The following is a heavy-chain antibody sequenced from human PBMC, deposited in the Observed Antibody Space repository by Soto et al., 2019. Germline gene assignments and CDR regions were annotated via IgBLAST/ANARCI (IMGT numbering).Heavy chain of an antibody. D-gene: IGHD2-2*01. V-gene: IGHV4-30-4*08. CDR2: IYYSGST. CDR3: ARDSTSSKWFDP. CDR1: GGSISSCGYY. Sequence: PSETLSLTCTVSGGSISSCGYYWSWIRQHPGKGLEWIGYIYYSGSTYYNPSLKSRVTISVDTSKNQFSLKLSSVTAADTAVYYCARDSTSSKWFDPWGQGTLVTVSS. J-gene: IGHJ5*02.